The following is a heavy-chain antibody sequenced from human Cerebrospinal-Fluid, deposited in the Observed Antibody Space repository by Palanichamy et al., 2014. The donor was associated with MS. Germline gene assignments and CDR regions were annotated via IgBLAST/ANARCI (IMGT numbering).Heavy chain of an antibody. D-gene: IGHD6-19*01. Sequence: QLAGVGPQGLVKPSETLSLTCTVSGGSISSYYWSWIRQPPGKGLEWIGYIYYSGSTNYNPSLKSRVTISVDTSKNQFSLKLSSVTAADTAFYYCARVRSGWYYFDYWGQGTLLTVSS. V-gene: IGHV4-59*01. CDR1: GGSISSYY. CDR3: ARVRSGWYYFDY. J-gene: IGHJ4*02. CDR2: IYYSGST.